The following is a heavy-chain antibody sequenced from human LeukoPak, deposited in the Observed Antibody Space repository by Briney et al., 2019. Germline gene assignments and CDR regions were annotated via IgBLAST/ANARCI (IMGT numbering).Heavy chain of an antibody. D-gene: IGHD3-16*02. Sequence: AGGSLRLSGAAAGFTFDDYTMHWVRQARGEGLEWVSLISWDICSTYYADSVKGRFTISRDNSKNSLYLQMNSLRTEDTALYYCAKSAYRLVSDYYYYLDAWGKGTTVTVSS. J-gene: IGHJ6*03. CDR1: GFTFDDYT. V-gene: IGHV3-43*01. CDR3: AKSAYRLVSDYYYYLDA. CDR2: ISWDICST.